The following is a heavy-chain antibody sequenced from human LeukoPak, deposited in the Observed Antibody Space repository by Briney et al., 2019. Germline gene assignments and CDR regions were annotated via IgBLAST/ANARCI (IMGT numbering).Heavy chain of an antibody. D-gene: IGHD6-13*01. V-gene: IGHV3-7*01. Sequence: PGGSLRLSCAASGFTFSSYWMTWVRQAPGKGLGWVANIKYDGSEKDYMDSVKGRFTISRDNAKNSLYLQMDSLRAEDTAVYYCARDIEAAGLFLDYWGQGTLVTVSS. CDR1: GFTFSSYW. CDR2: IKYDGSEK. CDR3: ARDIEAAGLFLDY. J-gene: IGHJ4*02.